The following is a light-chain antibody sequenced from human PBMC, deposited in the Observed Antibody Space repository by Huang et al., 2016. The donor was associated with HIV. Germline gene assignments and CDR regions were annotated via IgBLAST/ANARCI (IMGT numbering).Light chain of an antibody. V-gene: IGKV3-11*01. CDR1: QSVSSY. Sequence: EIVLTQSPATLSLAPGARATLSCRASQSVSSYLAWYQQKPGQPPRLLIYDTSNSATDIPARVSGSGSGTDFTLTSTSLEPDDFAVYYCQERSNWPELTFGGGTKVEIK. J-gene: IGKJ4*01. CDR3: QERSNWPELT. CDR2: DTS.